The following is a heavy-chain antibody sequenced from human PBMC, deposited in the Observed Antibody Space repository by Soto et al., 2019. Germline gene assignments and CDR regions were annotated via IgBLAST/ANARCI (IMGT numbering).Heavy chain of an antibody. J-gene: IGHJ4*02. CDR2: IYYSGST. CDR3: ARDPGIAAAGTGFDY. V-gene: IGHV4-39*02. Sequence: SETLSLTCTVSGGSISSSSYYWGWIRQPPGKGLEWIGSIYYSGSTYYNPSLKSRVTISVDTSKNQFSLKLSSVTAADTAVYYCARDPGIAAAGTGFDYWGQVTLVTVSS. D-gene: IGHD6-13*01. CDR1: GGSISSSSYY.